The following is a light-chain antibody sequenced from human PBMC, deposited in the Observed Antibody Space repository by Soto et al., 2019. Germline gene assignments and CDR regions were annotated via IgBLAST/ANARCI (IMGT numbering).Light chain of an antibody. Sequence: EIQFTQSPLNVSFSSGERSTLSCRSIQSVTSSYLAWYQQKPGQAPRLLIYGASTRATGIPARFSGSGSGTEFTLTISSLQSEDFAVYYCQQYNNWPPITLGQGTRLEIK. CDR2: GAS. J-gene: IGKJ5*01. CDR1: QSVTSSY. V-gene: IGKV3-15*01. CDR3: QQYNNWPPIT.